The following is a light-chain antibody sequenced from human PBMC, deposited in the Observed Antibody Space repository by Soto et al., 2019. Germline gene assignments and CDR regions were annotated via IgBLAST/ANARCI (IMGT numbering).Light chain of an antibody. V-gene: IGLV2-8*01. CDR2: EVS. CDR3: SSYAGSNNLV. CDR1: SSDVGGYNY. J-gene: IGLJ2*01. Sequence: ALTQPPSASGSPGQSVTISCTGTSSDVGGYNYVSWYQQHPGKAPKLMIYEVSKRPSGVPDRFSGSKSGNTASLTVSGLQAEDEADYYCSSYAGSNNLVFGGGTQLTVL.